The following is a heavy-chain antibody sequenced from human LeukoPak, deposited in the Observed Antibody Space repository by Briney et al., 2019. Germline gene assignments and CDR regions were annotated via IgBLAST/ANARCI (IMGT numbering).Heavy chain of an antibody. D-gene: IGHD3-10*01. V-gene: IGHV4-59*01. J-gene: IGHJ4*02. Sequence: PSETLSLTCTVSGGSISSYYWSWIRQPPGKGLEWIGYIYYSGSTNYNPSLKSRVTISVDTSKNQFSLKLSSVTAADTAVYYCARAPVVRGVIALFFVYWGQGTLVTVSS. CDR2: IYYSGST. CDR1: GGSISSYY. CDR3: ARAPVVRGVIALFFVY.